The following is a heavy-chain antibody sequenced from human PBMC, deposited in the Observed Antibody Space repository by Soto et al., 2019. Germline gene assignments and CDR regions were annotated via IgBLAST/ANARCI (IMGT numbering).Heavy chain of an antibody. CDR3: AREVGDFDS. V-gene: IGHV3-33*01. Sequence: QVQLVESGGGVVQPGRSLRLSCAASGFTFFSYGMHWVRQAPGKGLEWVAVIWYDGSNTYYADSVKGRFTISRDNSKNTLYLQMNCLRAEDTAVYYCAREVGDFDSWGQGTLVTVSS. CDR1: GFTFFSYG. CDR2: IWYDGSNT. J-gene: IGHJ4*02. D-gene: IGHD2-2*01.